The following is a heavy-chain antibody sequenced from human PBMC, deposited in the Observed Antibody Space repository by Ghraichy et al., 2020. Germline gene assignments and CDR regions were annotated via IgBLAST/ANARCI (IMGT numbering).Heavy chain of an antibody. J-gene: IGHJ4*02. CDR3: AKDWKYCSGGSCYSGVIDF. CDR2: ISGGGGTT. D-gene: IGHD2-15*01. Sequence: LSLTCAASGFTFSSYSMTWVRQAPGKGLEWGSTISGGGGTTYYADSVKGRFTISRDSSKNTLYLQMDSLRAEDTAVYYCAKDWKYCSGGSCYSGVIDFWGQGTLVTGSS. CDR1: GFTFSSYS. V-gene: IGHV3-23*01.